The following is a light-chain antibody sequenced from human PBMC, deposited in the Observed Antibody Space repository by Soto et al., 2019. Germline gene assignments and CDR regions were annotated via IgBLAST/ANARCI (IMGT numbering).Light chain of an antibody. J-gene: IGKJ1*01. CDR3: HMYGRAPWP. CDR2: SAS. Sequence: EIVLTQSPGTLSLSPGESATLSCRASQGGFGKYLAWYQQKPGQAPRLLIYSASKRAPGTPDRFTGNGSGTDFTLSINSLEPEDFSVYSCHMYGRAPWPVGQGTKVEIK. V-gene: IGKV3-20*01. CDR1: QGGFGKY.